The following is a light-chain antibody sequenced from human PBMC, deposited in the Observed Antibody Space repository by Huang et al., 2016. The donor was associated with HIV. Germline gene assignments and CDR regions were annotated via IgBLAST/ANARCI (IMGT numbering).Light chain of an antibody. J-gene: IGKJ3*01. Sequence: AIQMTQSPSSLSASPGDSITITCRASQDVSSFLAWYQQKPGKPPKLLIHTASLLQSGVPSRFNATGSGTDFTLTVTCLQSEDFASYYCQQYYSHSTFGPGTKV. CDR1: QDVSSF. CDR2: TAS. CDR3: QQYYSHST. V-gene: IGKV1-8*01.